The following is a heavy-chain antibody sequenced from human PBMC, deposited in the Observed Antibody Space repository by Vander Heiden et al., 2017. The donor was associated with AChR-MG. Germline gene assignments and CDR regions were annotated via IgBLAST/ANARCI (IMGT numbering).Heavy chain of an antibody. CDR1: GGSFSGYY. V-gene: IGHV4-34*01. Sequence: QVQLQQWGAGLLKPSETLSLTCAVYGGSFSGYYWSWIRQPPGKGLEWIGEINHMGSTNYNPSLKSRVTISVDTSKNQFSLKLSSVTAADTAVYYCARGRIAARFFAAQGRVWYYFDYWGQGTLVTVSS. D-gene: IGHD6-6*01. CDR2: INHMGST. CDR3: ARGRIAARFFAAQGRVWYYFDY. J-gene: IGHJ4*02.